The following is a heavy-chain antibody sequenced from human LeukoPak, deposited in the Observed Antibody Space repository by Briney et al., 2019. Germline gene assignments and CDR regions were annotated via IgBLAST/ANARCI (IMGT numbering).Heavy chain of an antibody. D-gene: IGHD6-6*01. CDR2: ISSNGGST. V-gene: IGHV3-64*01. CDR1: GFTFSSYG. CDR3: ARDRSSSSSGRNYFDY. Sequence: PGGSLRLSCAASGFTFSSYGMHWVRQAPGKGLEYVSAISSNGGSTYYANSVKGRFTISRDNSKNTLYLQMGSLRAEDMAVYYCARDRSSSSSGRNYFDYWGQGTLVTVSS. J-gene: IGHJ4*02.